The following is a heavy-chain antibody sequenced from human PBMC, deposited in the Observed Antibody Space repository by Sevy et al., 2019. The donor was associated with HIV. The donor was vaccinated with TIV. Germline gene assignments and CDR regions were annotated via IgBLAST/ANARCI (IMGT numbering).Heavy chain of an antibody. CDR1: GGSISSSSYY. V-gene: IGHV4-39*01. D-gene: IGHD4-17*01. CDR3: ARTPTTVTTQGY. J-gene: IGHJ4*02. CDR2: IYYSGST. Sequence: SETLSLTCTVSGGSISSSSYYWGWIRQPPGKGLEWIGSIYYSGSTYYNPSLKSRVTISVDTSKNQFSLKLSSVTAEDTAVYDCARTPTTVTTQGYWGQGTLVTVSS.